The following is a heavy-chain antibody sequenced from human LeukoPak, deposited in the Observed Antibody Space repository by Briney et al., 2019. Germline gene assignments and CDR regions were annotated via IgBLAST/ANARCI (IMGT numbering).Heavy chain of an antibody. V-gene: IGHV3-30*04. CDR3: ASLWFGDLPFDY. D-gene: IGHD3-10*01. CDR2: ISYDGSNK. CDR1: GFTFSSYA. J-gene: IGHJ4*02. Sequence: QPGRSPRLSCAASGFTFSSYAMHWVRQAPGKGLEWVAVISYDGSNKYYADSVKGRFTISRDNSKNTLYLQMNSLRAEDTAVYYCASLWFGDLPFDYWGQGTLVTVSS.